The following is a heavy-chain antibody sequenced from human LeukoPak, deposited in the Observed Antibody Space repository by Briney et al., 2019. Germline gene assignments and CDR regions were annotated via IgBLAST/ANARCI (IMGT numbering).Heavy chain of an antibody. J-gene: IGHJ4*02. CDR2: ISSSSSYI. D-gene: IGHD4-23*01. CDR1: GFTFSSYS. Sequence: GGSLRLSCAASGFTFSSYSMNWVRQAPGKGLEWVSSISSSSSYIYYADSVKGRFTISRDNAKNSLYLQMNSLRAEDTAVYYCARGGIYGGNAYDLDYWGQGTLVTVSS. V-gene: IGHV3-21*01. CDR3: ARGGIYGGNAYDLDY.